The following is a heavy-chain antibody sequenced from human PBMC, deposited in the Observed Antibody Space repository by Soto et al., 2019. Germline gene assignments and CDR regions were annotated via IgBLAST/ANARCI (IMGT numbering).Heavy chain of an antibody. CDR3: AKFFVETGSNSGWPWSSHY. Sequence: EVQLLESGGGLVQPGRSLRLSCAASGFTFSNYAMSWVRQAPGMGLDWVSAISGSGGSTYYADSVKGRFTISRDNAKNTLFLHINSLRAEDAAVYYCAKFFVETGSNSGWPWSSHYWGQGTLVSVSS. D-gene: IGHD6-25*01. CDR2: ISGSGGST. CDR1: GFTFSNYA. V-gene: IGHV3-23*01. J-gene: IGHJ4*02.